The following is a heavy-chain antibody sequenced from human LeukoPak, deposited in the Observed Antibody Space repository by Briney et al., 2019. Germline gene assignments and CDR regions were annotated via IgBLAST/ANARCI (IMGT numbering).Heavy chain of an antibody. CDR3: TRVGYIDEGIDY. V-gene: IGHV3-7*04. J-gene: IGHJ4*02. CDR1: GVPFSSYW. Sequence: GGSLRLSCVASGVPFSSYWMTWVRQAPGKGLEWVANIKQDGSKKSYVDSVKGRFTISRDNAKNSLYLQRNSLRAEDTAIYYCTRVGYIDEGIDYWGQGTLVTVSS. CDR2: IKQDGSKK. D-gene: IGHD5-24*01.